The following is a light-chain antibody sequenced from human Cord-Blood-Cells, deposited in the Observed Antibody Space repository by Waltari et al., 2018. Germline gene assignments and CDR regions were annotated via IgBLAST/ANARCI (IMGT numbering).Light chain of an antibody. J-gene: IGLJ2*01. CDR1: SSYVGGYNY. V-gene: IGLV2-14*01. CDR2: EVS. Sequence: QSALTQPASVSGSPGQSITLSCTGTSSYVGGYNYVSWHQQHPGKAPKLMIYEVSNLPSGVSNRFSGSKSGNTASLTISGLQAEDEVDYYCSSYTSSSTVVFGGGTKLTVL. CDR3: SSYTSSSTVV.